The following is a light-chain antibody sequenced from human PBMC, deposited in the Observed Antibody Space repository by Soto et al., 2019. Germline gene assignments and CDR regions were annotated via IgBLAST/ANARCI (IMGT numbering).Light chain of an antibody. Sequence: EIVMTQSPATLSVSPGERAILSCSASQSIRTNVAWYQQRPGQAPRLLIYGASTRATDIPARFSGSGSGTECTLTISSLQSEDFAIYYCQQYNHWTSITFGQGTRLEF. CDR3: QQYNHWTSIT. V-gene: IGKV3-15*01. CDR2: GAS. CDR1: QSIRTN. J-gene: IGKJ5*01.